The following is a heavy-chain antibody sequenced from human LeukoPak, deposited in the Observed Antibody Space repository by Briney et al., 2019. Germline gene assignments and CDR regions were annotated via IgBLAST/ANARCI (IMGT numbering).Heavy chain of an antibody. CDR3: AREGRYCNSISCPSYYFDY. V-gene: IGHV1-18*01. Sequence: ASVKVSCKASGYTFTGYDLSWVRQAPGQGLEWMGWISPYNGDTNYAQKLQGRVTMTTDTSTSTAYMELRSLRSDDTAMYYCAREGRYCNSISCPSYYFDYWGQGTLVTVSS. CDR2: ISPYNGDT. J-gene: IGHJ4*02. CDR1: GYTFTGYD. D-gene: IGHD2/OR15-2a*01.